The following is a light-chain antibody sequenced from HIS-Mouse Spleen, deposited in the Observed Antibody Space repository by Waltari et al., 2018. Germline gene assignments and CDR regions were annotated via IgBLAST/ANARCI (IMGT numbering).Light chain of an antibody. CDR1: ALPKQY. Sequence: SSELTQDPAVSVALGQTVRITCSGDALPKQYAYWYQQKPGQAPVLVIYKDSERPSGIPERFSGSSSGTTVTLTISGVQAEDEADYYCQSADSSGTYVVFGGGTKLTVL. CDR3: QSADSSGTYVV. CDR2: KDS. V-gene: IGLV3-25*03. J-gene: IGLJ2*01.